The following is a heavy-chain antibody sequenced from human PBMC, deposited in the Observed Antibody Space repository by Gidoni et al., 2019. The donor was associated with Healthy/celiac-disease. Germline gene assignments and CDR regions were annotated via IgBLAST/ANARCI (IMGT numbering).Heavy chain of an antibody. Sequence: EVQLVESGGGLVQPGGSLRLSCSASGFTFSSYAMHWVRQAPGKGLEYVSAISSNGGSTYYADSVKGRFTISRDNSKNTLYLQMSSLRAEDTAVYYCVKSQGWIQLPMDVWGQGTTVTVSS. CDR1: GFTFSSYA. CDR3: VKSQGWIQLPMDV. J-gene: IGHJ6*02. D-gene: IGHD5-18*01. CDR2: ISSNGGST. V-gene: IGHV3-64D*06.